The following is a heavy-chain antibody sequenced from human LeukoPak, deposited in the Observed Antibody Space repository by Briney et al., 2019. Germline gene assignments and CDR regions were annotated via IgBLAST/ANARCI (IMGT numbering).Heavy chain of an antibody. Sequence: GGSLRLSCAPSGFTFSRHGMHWVRQAPGKGLEWVAIISNDGSRKYYADSVKGRFTISRDNSKNTLYLQMNSLRAEDTAVYYCAKVGLGSLYDSSGPLDYWGQGTLVTVSS. CDR2: ISNDGSRK. CDR1: GFTFSRHG. CDR3: AKVGLGSLYDSSGPLDY. V-gene: IGHV3-30*18. D-gene: IGHD3-22*01. J-gene: IGHJ4*02.